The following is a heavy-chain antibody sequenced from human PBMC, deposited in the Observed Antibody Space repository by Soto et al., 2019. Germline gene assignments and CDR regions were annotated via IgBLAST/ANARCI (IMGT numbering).Heavy chain of an antibody. V-gene: IGHV1-69*08. CDR1: GGTFSSYT. Sequence: QVQLVQSGAEVKKPGSSVKVSCKASGGTFSSYTISWVRQAPGQGLEWMGRIIPILGIANYAQKFQGRVTIXXDXSXXTAYMELSSLRSEDTAVYYCARDLATVTTYGSFDLWGRGTLVTVSS. CDR2: IIPILGIA. D-gene: IGHD4-17*01. J-gene: IGHJ2*01. CDR3: ARDLATVTTYGSFDL.